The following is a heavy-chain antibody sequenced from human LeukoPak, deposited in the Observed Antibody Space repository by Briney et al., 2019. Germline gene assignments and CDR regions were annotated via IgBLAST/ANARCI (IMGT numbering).Heavy chain of an antibody. Sequence: ASVKVSCKASRYTFTGYFMHWVRPAPGQGPEWMGWINPKSGGTNNVQKFQGRVSMTRDTSTSTFFMELRMMTSDDTAVYYCASNLWGSSSGGGYSGNYYYYYMDVWGKGTTATVSS. D-gene: IGHD6-6*01. V-gene: IGHV1-2*02. CDR1: RYTFTGYF. CDR3: ASNLWGSSSGGGYSGNYYYYYMDV. CDR2: INPKSGGT. J-gene: IGHJ6*03.